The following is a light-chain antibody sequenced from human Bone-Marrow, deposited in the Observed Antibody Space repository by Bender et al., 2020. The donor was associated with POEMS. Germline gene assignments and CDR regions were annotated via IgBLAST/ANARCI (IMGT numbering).Light chain of an antibody. J-gene: IGLJ3*02. V-gene: IGLV2-14*01. CDR3: QSYDGSVVV. CDR2: DVT. Sequence: QSALTQPASVSGSPGQSISISCTGTSSDVGGYTYVSWYQQHPGKAPKLMIYDVTKRPSGVSNRFSGSKSGNTASLTISGLQAEDEADYYCQSYDGSVVVFGGGTKVTVL. CDR1: SSDVGGYTY.